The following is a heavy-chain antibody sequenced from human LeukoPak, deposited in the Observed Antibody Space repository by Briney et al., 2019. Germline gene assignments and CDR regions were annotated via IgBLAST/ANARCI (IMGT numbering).Heavy chain of an antibody. V-gene: IGHV1-69*13. D-gene: IGHD4-23*01. CDR2: IIPIFGTA. J-gene: IGHJ4*02. CDR3: ARAATVVTPFDY. CDR1: GYTFTSYG. Sequence: SVKVSCKASGYTFTSYGISWVRQAPGQGLEWMGGIIPIFGTANYAQKFQGRVTITADESTSTAYTELSSLRSEDTAVYYCARAATVVTPFDYWGQGTLVTVSS.